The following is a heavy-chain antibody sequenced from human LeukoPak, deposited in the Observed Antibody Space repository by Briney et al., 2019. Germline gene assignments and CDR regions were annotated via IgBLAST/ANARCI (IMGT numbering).Heavy chain of an antibody. CDR3: AKDTYYGSGTFYDGYPDY. D-gene: IGHD3-10*01. V-gene: IGHV3-23*01. CDR1: GFSLPNYA. CDR2: ISGSGYGS. Sequence: PGGSLRLSCAASGFSLPNYAMTWVRQAPGKGLEWVSTISGSGYGSYYKDSVKGRFTISRDDSKNTLYLQMNSLRAEDTAVYYCAKDTYYGSGTFYDGYPDYWGQGVLVTVSS. J-gene: IGHJ4*02.